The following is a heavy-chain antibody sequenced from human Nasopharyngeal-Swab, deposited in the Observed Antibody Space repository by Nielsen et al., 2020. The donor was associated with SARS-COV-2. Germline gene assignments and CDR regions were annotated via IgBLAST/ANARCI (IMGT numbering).Heavy chain of an antibody. CDR3: AREAREGGGFDI. D-gene: IGHD3-16*01. J-gene: IGHJ3*02. V-gene: IGHV3-7*01. CDR2: IKQGGSER. Sequence: VRQAPGKGPEWVANIKQGGSERNYVDSVKGRFTISRDNAKNSLYLQMNSLRAEDTAVYYCAREAREGGGFDIWGQGTMVTVSS.